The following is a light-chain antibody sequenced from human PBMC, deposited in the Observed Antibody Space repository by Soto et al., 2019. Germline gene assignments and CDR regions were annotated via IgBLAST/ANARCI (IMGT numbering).Light chain of an antibody. V-gene: IGKV3-20*01. CDR1: QSDSSSY. J-gene: IGKJ1*01. Sequence: EIVLTQSPGTLSLSPGERATLSYRASQSDSSSYLAWYQQKPGQAPRLLIYGASSRATGIPDRFSGSGSGTDFTLTISRLEPEDFAVYYCQQYGRSQTFGQGTKVEIK. CDR3: QQYGRSQT. CDR2: GAS.